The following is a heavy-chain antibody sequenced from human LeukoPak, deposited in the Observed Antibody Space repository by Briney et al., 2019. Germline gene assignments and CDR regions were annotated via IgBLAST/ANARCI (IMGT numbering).Heavy chain of an antibody. CDR3: ARVESTRTYYYYYYMDV. D-gene: IGHD2-15*01. V-gene: IGHV4-34*01. Sequence: SETLSLTCAVYGGSFSGYYWSWIRQPPGKGLEWIGEINHSGSTNYNPSLKSRVTISVDTSKKQFSLKVSSVTAADTAVYYCARVESTRTYYYYYYMDVWGKGTTVTISS. CDR1: GGSFSGYY. J-gene: IGHJ6*03. CDR2: INHSGST.